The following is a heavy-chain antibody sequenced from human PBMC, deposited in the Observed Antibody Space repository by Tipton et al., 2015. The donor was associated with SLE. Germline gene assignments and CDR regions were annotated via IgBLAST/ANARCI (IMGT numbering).Heavy chain of an antibody. CDR2: VYYGGDT. CDR3: ARLYGMSLDS. V-gene: IGHV4-38-2*02. Sequence: TLSLTCTVSLYSIGSGFYWDWIRQPPGQGLEWIGSVYYGGDTYYNPSLKTRVTISVDTSKNQFSLRLNSVTAADTAVYYCARLYGMSLDSWGQGTLVTVSS. J-gene: IGHJ4*02. CDR1: LYSIGSGFY. D-gene: IGHD4-17*01.